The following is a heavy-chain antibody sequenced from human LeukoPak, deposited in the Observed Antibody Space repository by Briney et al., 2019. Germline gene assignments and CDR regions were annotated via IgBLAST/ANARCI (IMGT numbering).Heavy chain of an antibody. V-gene: IGHV3-64D*06. J-gene: IGHJ4*02. D-gene: IGHD6-19*01. CDR1: GFTFSSYA. Sequence: PVGSLRLSCSASGFTFSSYAMHWVRQAPGKGLEYVSAISSNGGSTYYADSVKGRFTISRDNSKNTLYLQMSSLRAEATAVYYCVNSIAVARGTGYWGQGNLVTASS. CDR3: VNSIAVARGTGY. CDR2: ISSNGGST.